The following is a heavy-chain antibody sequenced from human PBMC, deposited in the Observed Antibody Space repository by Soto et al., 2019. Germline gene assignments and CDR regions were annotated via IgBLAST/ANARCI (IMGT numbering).Heavy chain of an antibody. J-gene: IGHJ6*02. CDR2: IYPGDSDT. CDR1: GYSFTSYW. V-gene: IGHV5-51*01. CDR3: ATSRLDVGDYDFWSGYPRLGGMDV. D-gene: IGHD3-3*01. Sequence: PGESLKISCKGSGYSFTSYWIGWVRQMPGKGLEWMGIIYPGDSDTRYSPSFQGQVTISADKSISTAYLQWSSLKASDTAMYYCATSRLDVGDYDFWSGYPRLGGMDVWGQGTTVTVSS.